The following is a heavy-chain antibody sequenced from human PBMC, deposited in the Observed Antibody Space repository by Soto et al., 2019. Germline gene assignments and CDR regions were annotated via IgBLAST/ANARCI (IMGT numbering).Heavy chain of an antibody. CDR3: ARRGSGSYYDY. CDR1: GFTFSSYA. Sequence: EVQLLESGGGLVQPGGSLRLSCAASGFTFSSYAMRWVRQAPVKGLELVSAISGSGDSTYYADSVKGRFTISRDKSKNTLYLQMNSLRAEDTAVYYCARRGSGSYYDYWGQGTLVTVSS. CDR2: ISGSGDST. D-gene: IGHD1-26*01. V-gene: IGHV3-23*01. J-gene: IGHJ4*02.